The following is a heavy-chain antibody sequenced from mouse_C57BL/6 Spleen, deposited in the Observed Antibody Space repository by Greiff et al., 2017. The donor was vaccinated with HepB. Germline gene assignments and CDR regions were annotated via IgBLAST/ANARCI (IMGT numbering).Heavy chain of an antibody. CDR1: GFTFSSYA. CDR2: ISSGGDYI. CDR3: TREGTLGWYFDV. D-gene: IGHD2-14*01. Sequence: EVNVVESGEGLVKPGGSLKLSCAASGFTFSSYAMSWVRQTPEKRLEWVAYISSGGDYIYYADTVKGRFTISRDNARNTLYLQMSSLKSEDTAMYYCTREGTLGWYFDVWGTGTTVTVSS. J-gene: IGHJ1*03. V-gene: IGHV5-9-1*02.